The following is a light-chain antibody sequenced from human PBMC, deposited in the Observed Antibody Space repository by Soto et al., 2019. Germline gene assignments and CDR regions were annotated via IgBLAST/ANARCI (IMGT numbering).Light chain of an antibody. CDR1: QGISSW. J-gene: IGKJ4*01. CDR3: QQANSLPLT. Sequence: DIQMTQSPSSVSASVGDRVTITCRASQGISSWLAWYQQKPGKAPNLPIYSASSLHSGVPSRFSGSGSETDFTLTISSLRPEDSSTDYCQQANSLPLTFGGGTKVEIK. V-gene: IGKV1-12*01. CDR2: SAS.